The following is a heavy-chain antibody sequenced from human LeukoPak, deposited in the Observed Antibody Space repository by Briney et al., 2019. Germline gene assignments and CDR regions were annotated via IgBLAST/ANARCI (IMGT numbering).Heavy chain of an antibody. Sequence: GGSLSLSCAASGFTFSSYAITWVRQPPGKGLEWVSSIRSTGDSTFYADSVKGRFTISRDNSKNTVYLLMNSLRTEDTAVYYCGRSRRINASLYYYMDVWGKGTTVTVSS. CDR3: GRSRRINASLYYYMDV. V-gene: IGHV3-23*01. CDR2: IRSTGDST. J-gene: IGHJ6*03. D-gene: IGHD2-15*01. CDR1: GFTFSSYA.